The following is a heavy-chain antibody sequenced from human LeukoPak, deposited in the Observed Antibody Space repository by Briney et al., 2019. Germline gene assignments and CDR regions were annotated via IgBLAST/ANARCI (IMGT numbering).Heavy chain of an antibody. D-gene: IGHD3-22*01. CDR3: ARGVADYYDSSGYWRVYYFDY. CDR2: MNPNSGNT. J-gene: IGHJ4*02. Sequence: ASVKVSCKASGYTFTSYDINWVRQATGQGLEWMGWMNPNSGNTGYAQKFQGRVAMTRNTSISTAYMELSSLRSEDTAVYYCARGVADYYDSSGYWRVYYFDYWGQGTLVTVSS. CDR1: GYTFTSYD. V-gene: IGHV1-8*01.